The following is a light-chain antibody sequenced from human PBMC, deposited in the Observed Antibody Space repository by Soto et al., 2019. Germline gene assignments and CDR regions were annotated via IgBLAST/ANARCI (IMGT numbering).Light chain of an antibody. Sequence: DIQMTQSPSTLPASVGDRVTINCRASQSISTWLAWYQQKPGTAPKLLIYHASTLESGVPSRFSGSGSGTEFTLTISSLQPEDFATYYCQQRHSYPITFGQGTRLEIK. CDR2: HAS. CDR1: QSISTW. J-gene: IGKJ5*01. CDR3: QQRHSYPIT. V-gene: IGKV1-5*01.